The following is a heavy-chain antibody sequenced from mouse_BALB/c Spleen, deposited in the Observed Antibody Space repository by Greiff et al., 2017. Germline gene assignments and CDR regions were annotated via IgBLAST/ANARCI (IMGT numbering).Heavy chain of an antibody. CDR3: ARGYRYDGWFAY. D-gene: IGHD2-14*01. Sequence: VQLKQSGAELVKPGASVKLSCTASGFNIKDTYMHWVKQRPEQGLEWIGRIDPANGNTKYDPKFQGKATITADTSSNTAYLQLSSLTSEDTAVYYCARGYRYDGWFAYWGQGTLVTVSA. CDR1: GFNIKDTY. J-gene: IGHJ3*01. V-gene: IGHV14-3*02. CDR2: IDPANGNT.